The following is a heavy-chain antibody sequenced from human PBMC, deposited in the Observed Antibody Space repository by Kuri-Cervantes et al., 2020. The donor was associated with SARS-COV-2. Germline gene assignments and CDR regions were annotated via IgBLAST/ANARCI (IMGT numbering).Heavy chain of an antibody. Sequence: GESLKISCAASGFTFSTYRMHWVRQAPGKGLEWVSVISFDESDKSYVDSVKGRFTISRDNSKSTLYLQMNSLRAEDTAVYYCAKDHDPYSRATAYYGMDVWGQGTTVTVSS. D-gene: IGHD6-13*01. CDR1: GFTFSTYR. V-gene: IGHV3-30*18. CDR2: ISFDESDK. CDR3: AKDHDPYSRATAYYGMDV. J-gene: IGHJ6*02.